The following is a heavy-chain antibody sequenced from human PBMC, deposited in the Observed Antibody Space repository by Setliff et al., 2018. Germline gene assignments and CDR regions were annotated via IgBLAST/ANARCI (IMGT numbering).Heavy chain of an antibody. V-gene: IGHV4-30-4*08. J-gene: IGHJ4*02. Sequence: PSETLSLTCTVSGGSISSGDYYWSWIRQPPGKGLEWIWYIYSSGSTYYNPSLKSRVSISVDTSKNQFSLKLSSVTAADTAVYYCARESRYYYDNLGTLDYWGQGTLVTVSS. D-gene: IGHD3-22*01. CDR3: ARESRYYYDNLGTLDY. CDR2: IYSSGST. CDR1: GGSISSGDYY.